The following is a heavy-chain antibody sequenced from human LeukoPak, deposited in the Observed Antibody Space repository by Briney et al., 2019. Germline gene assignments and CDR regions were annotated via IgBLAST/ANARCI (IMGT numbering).Heavy chain of an antibody. D-gene: IGHD6-19*01. Sequence: SETLSLTCAVYGGSFSGYYWSWIRQPPGKGLEWIGEINHSGSTNYNPSLKSRVTISVDTSKNQFSLKLSSVTAADTAAYYCAIAVAGYFDYWGQGTLVTVSS. CDR1: GGSFSGYY. V-gene: IGHV4-34*01. J-gene: IGHJ4*02. CDR2: INHSGST. CDR3: AIAVAGYFDY.